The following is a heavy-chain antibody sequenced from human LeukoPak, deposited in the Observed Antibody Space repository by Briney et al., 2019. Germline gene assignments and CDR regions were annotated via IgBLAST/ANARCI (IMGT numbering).Heavy chain of an antibody. D-gene: IGHD3-22*01. CDR3: AREAPGYYDSSGYHHEPFDY. V-gene: IGHV1-2*04. CDR2: INPNSGGT. CDR1: GYTFTGYY. J-gene: IGHJ4*02. Sequence: ASVKVSCKASGYTFTGYYMHWVRQAPGQGLEWMGWINPNSGGTNYAQKFQGWVTMTRDTSISTAYMELSRLRSDDTAVYYCAREAPGYYDSSGYHHEPFDYWGQGTLVTVSS.